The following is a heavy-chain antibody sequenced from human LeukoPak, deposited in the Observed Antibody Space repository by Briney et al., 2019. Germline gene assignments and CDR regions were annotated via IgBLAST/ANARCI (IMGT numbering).Heavy chain of an antibody. Sequence: GGPLRLSCAASGFTFTYAWMSWVRQAPGKGLEWVSSISSSGIYIYYADSVKGRFTISRDNAKNSLFLQMNSLRAEDTAVYYCASPFAIAAAGTDWYFDLWGRGTLVTVSS. CDR1: GFTFTYAW. CDR3: ASPFAIAAAGTDWYFDL. CDR2: ISSSGIYI. J-gene: IGHJ2*01. D-gene: IGHD6-13*01. V-gene: IGHV3-21*01.